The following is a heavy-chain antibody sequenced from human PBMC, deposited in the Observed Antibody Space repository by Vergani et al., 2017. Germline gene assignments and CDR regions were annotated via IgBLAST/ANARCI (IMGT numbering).Heavy chain of an antibody. CDR3: ARAGSSTMPRNWFDP. CDR1: GGSFSGYY. Sequence: QVQLQQWGAGLLKPSETLSLTCAVYGGSFSGYYWSWIRQPPGKGLEWIGEIYHSGSTNYNPSLKSRVTISVDKSKNQFSLKLSSVTAADTAVYYCARAGSSTMPRNWFDPWGQGTLVTVSS. V-gene: IGHV4-34*01. CDR2: IYHSGST. D-gene: IGHD2-2*01. J-gene: IGHJ5*02.